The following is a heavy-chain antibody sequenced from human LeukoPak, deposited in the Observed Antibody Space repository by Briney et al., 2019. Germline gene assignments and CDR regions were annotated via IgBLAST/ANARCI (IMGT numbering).Heavy chain of an antibody. V-gene: IGHV3-48*04. Sequence: GGSLRLSCAASGFTFSSYSMNWVRQAPGKGLEWVSYISSSSSTIYYADSVKGRFTISRDNAKNSLYLQMNSLRAEDTAVYYCARVYDFWSGYYYYYMDVWGKGTTVTVSS. D-gene: IGHD3-3*01. CDR2: ISSSSSTI. J-gene: IGHJ6*03. CDR3: ARVYDFWSGYYYYYMDV. CDR1: GFTFSSYS.